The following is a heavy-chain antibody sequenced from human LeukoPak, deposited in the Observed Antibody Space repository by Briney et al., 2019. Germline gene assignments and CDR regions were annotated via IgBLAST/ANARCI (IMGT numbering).Heavy chain of an antibody. D-gene: IGHD4-11*01. J-gene: IGHJ4*02. Sequence: SETLSLTCTVSGYSISSGYYWGWIRQPPGKGLEWIGSIYHSGSTYYNPSLKSRVTISVDTSKNQFSLKLSSVTAADTAVYYCAREADYGNYAGVGWGQGTLVTVSS. V-gene: IGHV4-38-2*02. CDR2: IYHSGST. CDR1: GYSISSGYY. CDR3: AREADYGNYAGVG.